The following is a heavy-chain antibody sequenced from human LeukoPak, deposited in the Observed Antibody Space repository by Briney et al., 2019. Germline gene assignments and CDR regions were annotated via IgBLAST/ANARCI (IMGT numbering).Heavy chain of an antibody. CDR1: GGSISYYY. D-gene: IGHD4-17*01. CDR3: AREDPQTTVPEGMDV. V-gene: IGHV4-59*01. Sequence: AETLTLTCTVSGGSISYYYWSWIRQSPGKGLEWIGYIYYSGTTNYNPSLKSRVTISVDTSKNQFTLQLRSVTAADTAGIYVAREDPQTTVPEGMDVWGQGTTVTVSS. CDR2: IYYSGTT. J-gene: IGHJ6*02.